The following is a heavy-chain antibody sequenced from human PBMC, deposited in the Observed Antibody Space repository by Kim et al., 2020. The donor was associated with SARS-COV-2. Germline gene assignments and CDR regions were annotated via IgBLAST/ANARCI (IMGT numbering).Heavy chain of an antibody. V-gene: IGHV3-33*06. D-gene: IGHD2-15*01. Sequence: GGSLRLSCAASGFTFSSYGMHWVRQAPGKGLEWVAVIWYDGSNKYYADSVKGRFTISRDNSKNTLYLQMNSLRAEDTAVYYCANDCSGGSCYGGWGQGTLVTVSS. CDR2: IWYDGSNK. J-gene: IGHJ4*02. CDR3: ANDCSGGSCYGG. CDR1: GFTFSSYG.